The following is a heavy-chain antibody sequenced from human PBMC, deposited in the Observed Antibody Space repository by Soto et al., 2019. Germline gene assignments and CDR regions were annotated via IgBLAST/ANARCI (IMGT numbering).Heavy chain of an antibody. V-gene: IGHV2-5*02. CDR3: AKYGDYFSSNWFDP. D-gene: IGHD4-17*01. J-gene: IGHJ5*02. CDR2: IYWDGDR. CDR1: GFSLLTSGVG. Sequence: QITLKESGPTLVKPTQTLTLTCTFSGFSLLTSGVGVGWIRQPPGKALEWLALIYWDGDRRYSPSLKSRLTTTKDPSKNQVVLTMTNMDPVDTATYYCAKYGDYFSSNWFDPWGQGTLVTVSS.